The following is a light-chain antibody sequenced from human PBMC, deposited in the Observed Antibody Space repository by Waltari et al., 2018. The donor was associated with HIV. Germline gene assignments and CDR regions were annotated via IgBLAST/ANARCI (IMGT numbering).Light chain of an antibody. CDR2: DVS. CDR3: CSYAGSYV. Sequence: QSALTQPRSVSGSPGQSAPIPCTGTSSDVGGYNYVSWYQQHPGKAPKLMIYDVSKRPSGVPDRFSGSKSGNTASLTISGLQAEDEADYYCCSYAGSYVFGTGTKVTVL. V-gene: IGLV2-11*01. J-gene: IGLJ1*01. CDR1: SSDVGGYNY.